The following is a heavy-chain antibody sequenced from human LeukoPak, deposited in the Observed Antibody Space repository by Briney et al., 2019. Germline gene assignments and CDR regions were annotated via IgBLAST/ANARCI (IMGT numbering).Heavy chain of an antibody. V-gene: IGHV3-21*04. CDR2: ISYTGTYI. CDR1: AFSLSAYN. CDR3: VRDRGTYRPIDY. D-gene: IGHD1-26*01. Sequence: GGSLRLSCAASAFSLSAYNMNWVRQAPGRGLEWVSSISYTGTYIYYADSVKGRFTISRDNAQNSLYLQMNSLRAEDTAIYYCVRDRGTYRPIDYWGQGTLVTVSS. J-gene: IGHJ4*02.